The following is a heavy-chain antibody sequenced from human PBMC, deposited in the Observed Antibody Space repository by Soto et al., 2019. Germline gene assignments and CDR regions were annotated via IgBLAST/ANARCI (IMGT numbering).Heavy chain of an antibody. D-gene: IGHD5-12*01. CDR2: ISFDGEDS. CDR1: GFVFSDYA. CDR3: ARSEHGYNAFDY. Sequence: QVVLVESGGGVVQPGRSLRLSCAASGFVFSDYAMHWIRQAPGKGLEWLTFISFDGEDSYYADSVKGRFAISRDSSKNTLYLQLTSLRLEDTAVYYCARSEHGYNAFDYWGRGTLVTVSS. J-gene: IGHJ4*02. V-gene: IGHV3-30*09.